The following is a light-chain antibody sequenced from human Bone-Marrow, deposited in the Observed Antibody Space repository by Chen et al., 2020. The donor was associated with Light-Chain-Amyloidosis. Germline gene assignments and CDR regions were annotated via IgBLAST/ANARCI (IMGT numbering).Light chain of an antibody. CDR3: AAWDDSLNGPV. V-gene: IGLV1-44*01. Sequence: QSVLTQPPSASGTPGQRVTISCSGSSSNIGSNTVNWYQQFSGTAPKLLIYTTNQRPSGVPDRFSGSKSGTSASLAISGLQSEDEADYYCAAWDDSLNGPVFGGGTKLTVL. J-gene: IGLJ3*02. CDR1: SSNIGSNT. CDR2: TTN.